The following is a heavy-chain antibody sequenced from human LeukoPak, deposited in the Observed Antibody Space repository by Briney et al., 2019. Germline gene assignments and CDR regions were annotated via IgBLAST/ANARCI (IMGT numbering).Heavy chain of an antibody. CDR1: GFTFSSYA. V-gene: IGHV3-23*01. D-gene: IGHD1-26*01. CDR2: ISGSGGST. J-gene: IGHJ4*02. CDR3: AKDPRSIVGATPDY. Sequence: GGSLRLSCAASGFTFSSYAMSWVRQAPGKGLEWVSAISGSGGSTYCADSVKGRFTISRDNSKNTLYLQMDSLRAEDTALYYCAKDPRSIVGATPDYWGQGTLVTVSS.